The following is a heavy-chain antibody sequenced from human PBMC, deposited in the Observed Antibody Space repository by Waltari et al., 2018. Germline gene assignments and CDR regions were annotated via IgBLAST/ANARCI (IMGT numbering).Heavy chain of an antibody. V-gene: IGHV4-38-2*02. J-gene: IGHJ4*02. D-gene: IGHD1-26*01. CDR1: GYSISSGYY. CDR2: IYHSGST. CDR3: AREGIVGATTQFDY. Sequence: QVQLQESGPGLVKPSETLSLTCAVSGYSISSGYYWGWLRQPPGKGLEWIGSIYHSGSTYYNPSLKSRVTISVDTSKNQFSLKLSSVTAADTAVYYCAREGIVGATTQFDYWGQGTLVTVSS.